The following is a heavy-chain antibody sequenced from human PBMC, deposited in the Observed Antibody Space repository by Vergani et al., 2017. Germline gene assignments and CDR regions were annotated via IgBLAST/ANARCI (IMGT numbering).Heavy chain of an antibody. CDR1: GFTFSSYG. CDR3: ARGGMDS. D-gene: IGHD3-16*01. V-gene: IGHV3-30*03. J-gene: IGHJ4*02. Sequence: QVQLVESGGGVVQPGRSLRLSCAASGFTFSSYGMHWVRQAPGKGLEWVAVISYDGSNKYYADSVKGRFTISRDNSKNTLYLQMNSLRAEDTAVYYCARGGMDSWGQGTLVTVSS. CDR2: ISYDGSNK.